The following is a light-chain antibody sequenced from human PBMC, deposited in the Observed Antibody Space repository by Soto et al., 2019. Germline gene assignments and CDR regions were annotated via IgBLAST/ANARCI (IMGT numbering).Light chain of an antibody. V-gene: IGKV1-33*01. CDR2: DAS. CDR1: QDITYH. Sequence: DIQMTQSPSSLSASVGDTVTITCQASQDITYHLNWYQQKPGKAPNLLIYDASHLETGVPSRFSGSGSGTYVTLTVSSLQPEDIGTFYCQKYDGVPQFGPGTKVDL. J-gene: IGKJ3*01. CDR3: QKYDGVPQ.